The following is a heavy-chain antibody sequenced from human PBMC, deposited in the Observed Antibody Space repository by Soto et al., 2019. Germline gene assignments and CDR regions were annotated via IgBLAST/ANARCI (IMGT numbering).Heavy chain of an antibody. CDR3: ARGVKYQLLTNKWFDP. V-gene: IGHV1-8*02. Sequence: GASVKVSCKASGYTFTSYEINWVRQATGQGLEWMGWMNPNSGNTGYAQKFQGRVTMTRNTSISTAYMELSSLRSEDTAVYYCARGVKYQLLTNKWFDPWGQGTLVTVSS. J-gene: IGHJ5*02. CDR1: GYTFTSYE. D-gene: IGHD2-2*01. CDR2: MNPNSGNT.